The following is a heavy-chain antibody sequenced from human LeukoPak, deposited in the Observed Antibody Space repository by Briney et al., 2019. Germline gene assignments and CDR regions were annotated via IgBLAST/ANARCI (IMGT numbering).Heavy chain of an antibody. V-gene: IGHV4-59*01. CDR2: IYYSGST. Sequence: PSETLSLTCTVSGGSISSYYWSWIRQPPGKGLEWIGYIYYSGSTNYNPSLKSRVTISVDTSKNQFSLKLSSVTAADTAVYYCVRWEVRLNAFEMWGQGTMVTVSS. CDR1: GGSISSYY. J-gene: IGHJ3*02. D-gene: IGHD3-10*01. CDR3: VRWEVRLNAFEM.